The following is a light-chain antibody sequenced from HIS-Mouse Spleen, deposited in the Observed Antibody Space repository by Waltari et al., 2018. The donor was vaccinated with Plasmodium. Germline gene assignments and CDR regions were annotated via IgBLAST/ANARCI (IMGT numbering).Light chain of an antibody. CDR2: SNN. Sequence: QSVLTQPPSASGTPGQRVTISCSGRSSNRGRKHVKRYQQLPGTAPKLLIYSNNQRPSGVPDRFSGSKSGTSASLAISGLQSEDEADYYCAAWDDSLNGWVFGGGTKLTVL. CDR3: AAWDDSLNGWV. V-gene: IGLV1-44*01. CDR1: SSNRGRKH. J-gene: IGLJ3*02.